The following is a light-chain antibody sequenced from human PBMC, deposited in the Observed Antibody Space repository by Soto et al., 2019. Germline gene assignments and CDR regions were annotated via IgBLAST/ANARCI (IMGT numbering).Light chain of an antibody. V-gene: IGKV3-11*01. CDR3: QPRNTWPPIS. J-gene: IGKJ5*01. CDR1: QSVRRY. CDR2: DAS. Sequence: DIVFTQSPATLSLYPGERATLSCRASQSVRRYLAWYQQKPGQAPRLLIYDASTRATGIPARFSGSGSETDFTLTITSLEPEDFAVYYCQPRNTWPPISFGHGRRLEIK.